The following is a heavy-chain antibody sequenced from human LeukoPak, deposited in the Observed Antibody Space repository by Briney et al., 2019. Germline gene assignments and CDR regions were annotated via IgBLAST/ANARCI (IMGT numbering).Heavy chain of an antibody. J-gene: IGHJ6*02. Sequence: GGSLRLSCAASGFTFSSFAMTWVRQAPGKGLEWVSGISGSGGSIYHADSVKGRFTISRDNSKNTLYLQINSLRAEDTALYFCASVVRPGYFFYYGLGVWGRGATVTVSS. CDR1: GFTFSSFA. V-gene: IGHV3-23*01. CDR2: ISGSGGSI. CDR3: ASVVRPGYFFYYGLGV.